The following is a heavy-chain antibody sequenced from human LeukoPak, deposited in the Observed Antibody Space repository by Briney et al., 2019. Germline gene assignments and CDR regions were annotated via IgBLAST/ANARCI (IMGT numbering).Heavy chain of an antibody. CDR2: INPNNGDT. D-gene: IGHD3-22*01. J-gene: IGHJ4*02. V-gene: IGHV1-2*02. Sequence: GASVKVSCKASGYTFTGYYMHWVRQAPGQGLEWMGWINPNNGDTNYAQKFQGRVTMTRDSSISTAYMELNRLRSDDTAVYYCARGGDSSGYYYVDYWGQGTLVTVSS. CDR1: GYTFTGYY. CDR3: ARGGDSSGYYYVDY.